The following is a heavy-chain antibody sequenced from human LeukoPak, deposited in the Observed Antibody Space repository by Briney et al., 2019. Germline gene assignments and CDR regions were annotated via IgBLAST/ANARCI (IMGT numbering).Heavy chain of an antibody. CDR2: INPNSGNT. CDR1: GYTFTSYD. Sequence: ASVKVLCKASGYTFTSYDINWVRQATGQGLEWMGWINPNSGNTGYAQKFQGRVTMTRKTSISTAYIELSSLRSEDTAVYYCARGLTYYYDSSGYSGYYYYYSMDVWGQGTTVTVSS. J-gene: IGHJ6*02. D-gene: IGHD3-22*01. CDR3: ARGLTYYYDSSGYSGYYYYYSMDV. V-gene: IGHV1-8*01.